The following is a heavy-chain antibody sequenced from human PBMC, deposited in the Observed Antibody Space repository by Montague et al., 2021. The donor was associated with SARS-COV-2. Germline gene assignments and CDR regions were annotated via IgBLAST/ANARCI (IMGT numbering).Heavy chain of an antibody. CDR3: AREVLAHNWNDCHFDY. J-gene: IGHJ4*02. D-gene: IGHD1-1*01. V-gene: IGHV3-33*01. CDR2: LWYDGSNK. Sequence: SLRLSCAAFGFTFSSYGMHWVRQAPGKGLEWVAVLWYDGSNKYYADSVKGRFTTSRDNSKNTLYLQMNSLRAEDTAVYYCAREVLAHNWNDCHFDYWGQGTLVTVSS. CDR1: GFTFSSYG.